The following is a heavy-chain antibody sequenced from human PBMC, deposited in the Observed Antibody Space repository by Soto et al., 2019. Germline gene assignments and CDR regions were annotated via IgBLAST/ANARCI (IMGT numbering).Heavy chain of an antibody. Sequence: ASVKVSCKASGYTFTSYDINWVRQATGQGLEWMGWMNPNSGNTGYAQKFQGRVTMTRNTSISTAYMELSSLRSEDTAVYYCASKIVEKIRRTSYYYMDVWGKGTTVTVSS. V-gene: IGHV1-8*01. CDR3: ASKIVEKIRRTSYYYMDV. CDR2: MNPNSGNT. CDR1: GYTFTSYD. J-gene: IGHJ6*03. D-gene: IGHD1-7*01.